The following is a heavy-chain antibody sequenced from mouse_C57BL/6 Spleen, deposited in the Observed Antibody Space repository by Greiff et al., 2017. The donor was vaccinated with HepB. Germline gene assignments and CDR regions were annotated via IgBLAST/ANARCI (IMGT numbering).Heavy chain of an antibody. D-gene: IGHD2-3*01. CDR3: AREDGYWFAY. Sequence: VKLQESGAELVRPGASVKLSCKASGYTFTDYYINWVKQRPGQGLEWIARIYPGSGNTYYNEKFKGKATLTAEKSSSTAYMQLSSLTSEDSAVYFCAREDGYWFAYWGQGTLVTVSA. V-gene: IGHV1-76*01. CDR1: GYTFTDYY. J-gene: IGHJ3*01. CDR2: IYPGSGNT.